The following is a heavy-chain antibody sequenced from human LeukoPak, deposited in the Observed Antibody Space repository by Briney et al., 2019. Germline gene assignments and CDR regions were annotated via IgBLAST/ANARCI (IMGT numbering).Heavy chain of an antibody. CDR3: ARDSSPYCGDDCYFDAFDL. Sequence: GGSLRLSCAASEFTFGSYWMTWVRQAPGKGLEWVANINRDGSKNHFVDSVKGRYTISRDNAKNFLYLQMNSLRAEDTAVYFCARDSSPYCGDDCYFDAFDLWGQGTMVTVSS. CDR2: INRDGSKN. D-gene: IGHD2-21*02. J-gene: IGHJ3*01. CDR1: EFTFGSYW. V-gene: IGHV3-7*03.